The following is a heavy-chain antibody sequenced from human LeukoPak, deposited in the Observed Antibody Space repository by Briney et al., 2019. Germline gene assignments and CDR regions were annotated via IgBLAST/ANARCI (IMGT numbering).Heavy chain of an antibody. CDR1: GFTFSSYG. CDR3: AKDGVSATGFNDYYYMDV. D-gene: IGHD6-13*01. CDR2: IRYDGSYK. Sequence: GGSLRLSCAASGFTFSSYGMHWVRQAPGKGLEWVAFIRYDGSYKYYADSVKGRFTISRDNSKNTLYLQMNSLRAEDTAVYYCAKDGVSATGFNDYYYMDVWGKGTTVTVSS. V-gene: IGHV3-30*02. J-gene: IGHJ6*03.